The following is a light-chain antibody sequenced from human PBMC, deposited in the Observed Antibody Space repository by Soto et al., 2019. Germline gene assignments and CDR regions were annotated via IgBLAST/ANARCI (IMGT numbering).Light chain of an antibody. CDR1: QSLVSSDGDPY. J-gene: IGKJ3*01. CDR3: MQGAHWPPFT. V-gene: IGKV2-30*01. Sequence: DVVLTQSPLSLPFTLGQPASISCRSSQSLVSSDGDPYLNWFLQRPGQSPRRLIYDVSKRDSGVPDRFSGSGSGTNFTLKISRVEAEDVGVYYCMQGAHWPPFTFGPGTRVDFK. CDR2: DVS.